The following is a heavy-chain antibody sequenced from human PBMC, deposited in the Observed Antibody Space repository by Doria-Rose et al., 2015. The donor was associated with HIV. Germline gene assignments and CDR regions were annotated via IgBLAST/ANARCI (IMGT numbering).Heavy chain of an antibody. CDR1: GDSISSGDSF. CDR3: ARARNYGFPHFFDF. D-gene: IGHD3-10*01. V-gene: IGHV4-30-4*01. J-gene: IGHJ4*02. Sequence: QVQLVQSGPGLVRPSQTLPLTCTVSGDSISSGDSFWSWIRQPPGKGPEWIGYISSSGTTYYYPSLRGRLTISRDASTNQFALNLNSVTAADTAVYYCARARNYGFPHFFDFWGQGTLVTVSS. CDR2: ISSSGTT.